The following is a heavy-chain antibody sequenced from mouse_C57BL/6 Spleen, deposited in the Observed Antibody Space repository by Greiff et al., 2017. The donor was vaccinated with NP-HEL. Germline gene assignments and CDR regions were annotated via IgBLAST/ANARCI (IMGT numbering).Heavy chain of an antibody. CDR1: GFTFSSYA. J-gene: IGHJ3*01. CDR2: ISDGGSYT. CDR3: AREDYYGSSYVAY. Sequence: EVKLVESGGGLVKPGGSLKLSCAASGFTFSSYAMSWVRQTPEKRLEWVATISDGGSYTYYPDNVKGRFTISRDNAKNNLYLQMSHLKSEDTAMYYCAREDYYGSSYVAYWGQGTLVTVSA. V-gene: IGHV5-4*01. D-gene: IGHD1-1*01.